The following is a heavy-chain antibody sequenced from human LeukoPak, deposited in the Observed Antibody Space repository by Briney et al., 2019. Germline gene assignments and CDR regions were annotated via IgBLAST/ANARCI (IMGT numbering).Heavy chain of an antibody. CDR1: GFTFSNYA. D-gene: IGHD6-13*01. CDR3: GKAAATGSGYYFEC. V-gene: IGHV3-23*01. CDR2: ITGSGGNA. J-gene: IGHJ4*02. Sequence: GGSLRLSCTASGFTFSNYAMTWVRQAPGKGLEWVSTITGSGGNAYYADSVKGRFTIPRDNSKSTLYLQMNSLRPEDAAVYYCGKAAATGSGYYFECWGQGALVTVAS.